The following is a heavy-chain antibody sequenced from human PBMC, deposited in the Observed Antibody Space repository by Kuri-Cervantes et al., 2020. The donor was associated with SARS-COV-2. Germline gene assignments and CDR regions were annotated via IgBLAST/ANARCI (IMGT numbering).Heavy chain of an antibody. CDR3: ARGDYPDY. J-gene: IGHJ4*02. D-gene: IGHD3-10*01. CDR2: IYHSGNT. Sequence: SQTLSLTCAVSGYSIRSGYYWGWIRQPPGKGLEWIGSIYHSGNTYYNPSLKSRVTISIDTSNNHFSLRPSSVTAADTAVYYCARGDYPDYWGQGTLVTSPQ. CDR1: GYSIRSGYY. V-gene: IGHV4-38-2*01.